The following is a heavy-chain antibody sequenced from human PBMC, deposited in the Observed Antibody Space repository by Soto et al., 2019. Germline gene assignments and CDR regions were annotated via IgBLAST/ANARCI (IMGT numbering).Heavy chain of an antibody. CDR1: GGTFSSYA. CDR3: AREIEYCSGGSCYPYSLDY. V-gene: IGHV1-69*12. Sequence: QVQLVQSGAEVKKPGSSVKVSCKASGGTFSSYAISWVRQAPGQGLEWMGGIIPIFGTANYAQKFQGRVTITEEGXPSXAXTELSSLRSEDTAVYYCAREIEYCSGGSCYPYSLDYWGQGTLVTVSS. CDR2: IIPIFGTA. J-gene: IGHJ4*02. D-gene: IGHD2-15*01.